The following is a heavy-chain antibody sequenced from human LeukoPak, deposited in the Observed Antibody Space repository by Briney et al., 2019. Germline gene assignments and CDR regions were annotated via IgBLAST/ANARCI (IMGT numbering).Heavy chain of an antibody. D-gene: IGHD3-22*01. V-gene: IGHV4-39*01. CDR2: IYYSGST. CDR1: GGSISSSSYY. J-gene: IGHJ4*02. CDR3: ATSYDSSGYYFDY. Sequence: KPSETLSLTCTVSGGSISSSSYYWGWIRQPPGKGLEWIGSIYYSGSTYYNLSLKSRVTISVDTSKNQFSLKLSSVTAADTAVYYCATSYDSSGYYFDYWGQGTLVTVSS.